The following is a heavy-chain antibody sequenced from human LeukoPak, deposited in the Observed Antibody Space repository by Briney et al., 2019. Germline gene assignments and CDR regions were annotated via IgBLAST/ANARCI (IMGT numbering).Heavy chain of an antibody. CDR1: GFTFSSYG. CDR2: IRYDGSNK. CDR3: AKGSRHYSPTYYYYYMDV. Sequence: HTGGSLRLSCAASGFTFSSYGMHWVRQAPGKGLEWVAFIRYDGSNKYYADSVKGRFTISRDNSKNTLYLQMNSLRAEDTAVYYCAKGSRHYSPTYYYYYMDVWGKGTTVTVSS. V-gene: IGHV3-30*02. J-gene: IGHJ6*03. D-gene: IGHD2-15*01.